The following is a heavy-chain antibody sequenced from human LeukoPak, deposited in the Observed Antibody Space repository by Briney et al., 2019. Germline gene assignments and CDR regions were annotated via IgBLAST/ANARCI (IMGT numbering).Heavy chain of an antibody. V-gene: IGHV1-18*01. CDR1: GYTFTSYG. CDR2: ISAYNGNT. Sequence: ASVKVSCKASGYTFTSYGISWVRQAPGQGLEWMGWISAYNGNTNYAQKLQGRVTMTRDTSISTAYMELSRLRSDDTAVYYCASTPYYYDSSALLWGQGTLVTVSS. J-gene: IGHJ4*02. D-gene: IGHD3-22*01. CDR3: ASTPYYYDSSALL.